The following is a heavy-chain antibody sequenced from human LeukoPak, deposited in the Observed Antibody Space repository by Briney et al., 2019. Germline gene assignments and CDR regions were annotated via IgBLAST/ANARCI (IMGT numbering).Heavy chain of an antibody. Sequence: ASVKVSCKASGYTFTSYGISWVRQAPGQGLEWMGWISAYNGNTNYAQKLQGRVTMTTDTSTSTAYMELRSLRSDDTAVYYCASGKISSSSPAYYYYGMDVWGQGTTVTVS. V-gene: IGHV1-18*01. J-gene: IGHJ6*02. CDR2: ISAYNGNT. CDR3: ASGKISSSSPAYYYYGMDV. D-gene: IGHD6-6*01. CDR1: GYTFTSYG.